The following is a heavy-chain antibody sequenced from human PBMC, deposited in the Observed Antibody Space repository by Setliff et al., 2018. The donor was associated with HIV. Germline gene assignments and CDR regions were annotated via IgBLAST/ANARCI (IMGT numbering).Heavy chain of an antibody. CDR3: ARDRLNVYSSGWGVGY. Sequence: GASVKVSCKASGYTFTSYGISWVRQAPGQGLEWMGWISAYNGNTNYAQKVQGRVTMTTDTSTSTAYMELRSLRSDDTAVYYCARDRLNVYSSGWGVGYWGRGTLVTSPQ. J-gene: IGHJ4*02. CDR1: GYTFTSYG. CDR2: ISAYNGNT. V-gene: IGHV1-18*01. D-gene: IGHD6-25*01.